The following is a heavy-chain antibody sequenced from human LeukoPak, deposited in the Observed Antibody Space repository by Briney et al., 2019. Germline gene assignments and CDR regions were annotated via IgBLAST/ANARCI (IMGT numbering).Heavy chain of an antibody. Sequence: ASVKVSCKASGYTFTSYYMHWVRQAPGQGLEWMGIINPSGGSTSYAQKFQGRVTITRDMSTSTVYMELSSLRSEDTAVYYCARDPNSSSSGFYFDYWGQGTLVTVSS. J-gene: IGHJ4*02. CDR1: GYTFTSYY. D-gene: IGHD6-6*01. CDR3: ARDPNSSSSGFYFDY. CDR2: INPSGGST. V-gene: IGHV1-46*01.